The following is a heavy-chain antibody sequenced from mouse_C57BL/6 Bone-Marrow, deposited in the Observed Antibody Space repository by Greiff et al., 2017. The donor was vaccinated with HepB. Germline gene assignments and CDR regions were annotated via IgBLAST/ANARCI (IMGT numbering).Heavy chain of an antibody. CDR1: GFNIKDYY. J-gene: IGHJ1*03. V-gene: IGHV14-2*01. Sequence: VQLQQSGAELVKPGASVKLSCTASGFNIKDYYMHWVKQRTEQGLEWIGRIDPEDGETKYDPKFQGKATITADTSSNTAYLQLSSLTSEDTAVYYCASTVVAKYWYFDVWGTGTTVTVSS. CDR2: IDPEDGET. CDR3: ASTVVAKYWYFDV. D-gene: IGHD1-1*01.